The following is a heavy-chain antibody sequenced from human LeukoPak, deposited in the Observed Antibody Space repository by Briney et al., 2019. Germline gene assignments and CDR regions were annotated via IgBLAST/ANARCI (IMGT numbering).Heavy chain of an antibody. CDR2: INQSGRT. Sequence: AGSLSLTCAFYVGSFICYYWSGIGQPPWKGREGMGEINQSGRTNHNPSLKSRVTISVDTSKNQFSLKLSSVTAADPAVYYCAREDRGLRTNNWFDTRGQGTLVTVSS. D-gene: IGHD2-15*01. CDR1: VGSFICYY. J-gene: IGHJ5*02. CDR3: AREDRGLRTNNWFDT. V-gene: IGHV4-34*01.